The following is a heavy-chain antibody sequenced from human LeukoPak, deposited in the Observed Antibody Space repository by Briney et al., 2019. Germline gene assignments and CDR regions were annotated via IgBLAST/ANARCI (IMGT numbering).Heavy chain of an antibody. D-gene: IGHD2-15*01. CDR2: INPNSGGT. Sequence: ASLKVSCKASGYTFTGYYMPSVRQAPGQRLEWMGWINPNSGGTNYAQKFQGRVTMARDTSISTAYMELSRLRSDDTAVYYCARGRSYCSGGSCYSYFDYWGQGTLVTVSS. CDR3: ARGRSYCSGGSCYSYFDY. CDR1: GYTFTGYY. J-gene: IGHJ4*02. V-gene: IGHV1-2*02.